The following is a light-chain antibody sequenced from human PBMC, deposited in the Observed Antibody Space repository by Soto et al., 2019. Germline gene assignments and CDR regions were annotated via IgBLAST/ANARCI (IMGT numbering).Light chain of an antibody. CDR1: NSDVGGYDY. J-gene: IGLJ3*02. CDR2: DVS. V-gene: IGLV2-14*03. Sequence: QSALTQPASVSGSPGQSITISCTGTNSDVGGYDYVSWYQQHPGKAPKLLIYDVSKRPSGLSNRFSGSKSGNTASLTISGLQTEDEADYYCSSFTGSTTWVFGGGTKGTVL. CDR3: SSFTGSTTWV.